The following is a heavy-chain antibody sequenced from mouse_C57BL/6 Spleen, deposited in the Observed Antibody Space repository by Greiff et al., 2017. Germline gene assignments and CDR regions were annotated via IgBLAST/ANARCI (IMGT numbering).Heavy chain of an antibody. J-gene: IGHJ3*01. Sequence: EVKLLESGPGMVKPSQSLSLTCTVTGYSITRGYDWHWIRHFPGNKLEWMGYFSYSGSTNYNPSLKSRISITPDTSNNPFFLKLNAVAAEDTATYDCARADDDGFDYWGQGTLVTVSA. CDR3: ARADDDGFDY. V-gene: IGHV3-1*01. CDR1: GYSITRGYD. D-gene: IGHD2-4*01. CDR2: FSYSGST.